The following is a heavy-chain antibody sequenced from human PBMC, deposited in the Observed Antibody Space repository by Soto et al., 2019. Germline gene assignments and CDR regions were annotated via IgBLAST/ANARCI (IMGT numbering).Heavy chain of an antibody. D-gene: IGHD3-3*01. Sequence: GSLRLSCAASGFTFSSYGMHWVRQAPGKGLEWVAVIWYDGSNKYYADSVKGRFTISRDNSKNTLYLQVNSLRAEDTAVYYCARSSSSGITIFGVVIPPPDYWGQGTLVTVSS. V-gene: IGHV3-33*01. CDR2: IWYDGSNK. J-gene: IGHJ4*02. CDR1: GFTFSSYG. CDR3: ARSSSSGITIFGVVIPPPDY.